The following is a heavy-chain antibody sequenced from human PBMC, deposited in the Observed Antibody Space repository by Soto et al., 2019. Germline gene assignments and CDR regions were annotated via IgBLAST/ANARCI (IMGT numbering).Heavy chain of an antibody. V-gene: IGHV6-1*01. D-gene: IGHD6-19*01. J-gene: IGHJ4*02. CDR3: ARGVAGSGFDL. Sequence: SQTLSLTCAISGDSVSSNTAAWNWIRSSPSRGLEWLGRTYYRSNWRHDYAVSVKSRIAVNPDTSKNHFSLQLNSVTPDDTAVYYCARGVAGSGFDLWGQGTLVTVSS. CDR1: GDSVSSNTAA. CDR2: TYYRSNWRH.